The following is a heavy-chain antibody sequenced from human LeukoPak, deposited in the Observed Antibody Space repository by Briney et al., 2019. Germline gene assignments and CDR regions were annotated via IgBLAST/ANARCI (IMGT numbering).Heavy chain of an antibody. Sequence: ASVKVSCTASGYTFTTYGISWVRQAPGQGLEWMGWTSGYNGTTNYAQKVQGRVTMTTDTSTSTAYMELRSLRSDDTAVYYCARRRYCGADCSVDYWGQGTLVTVSS. J-gene: IGHJ4*02. D-gene: IGHD2-21*02. V-gene: IGHV1-18*01. CDR2: TSGYNGTT. CDR1: GYTFTTYG. CDR3: ARRRYCGADCSVDY.